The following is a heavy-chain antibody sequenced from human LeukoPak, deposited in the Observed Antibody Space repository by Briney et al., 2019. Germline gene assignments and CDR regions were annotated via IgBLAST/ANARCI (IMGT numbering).Heavy chain of an antibody. CDR1: GFTFSSYW. D-gene: IGHD2-2*01. Sequence: GGSLRLSCAASGFTFSSYWMSWVRQAPGKGLEWVANIKQDGSEKYYVDSVKGRFTTSRDNAKNSLYPQMNSLRAEDTAVYYCASESEQVVPAAMNYWGQGTLVTVSS. V-gene: IGHV3-7*01. CDR2: IKQDGSEK. J-gene: IGHJ4*02. CDR3: ASESEQVVPAAMNY.